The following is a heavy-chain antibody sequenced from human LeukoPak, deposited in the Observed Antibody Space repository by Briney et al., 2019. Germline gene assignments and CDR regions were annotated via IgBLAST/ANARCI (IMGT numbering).Heavy chain of an antibody. J-gene: IGHJ4*02. CDR3: ARDDGYRSHY. CDR1: GYTFVSHG. Sequence: ASVKVSCKASGYTFVSHGFSWVRQAPGQGLEWMGWISAYNGNTNYAQKLQGRVTMTTDTSTSTAYMELRSLRSDDTAVYYCARDDGYRSHYWGQGTLVTVSS. CDR2: ISAYNGNT. V-gene: IGHV1-18*01. D-gene: IGHD3-16*02.